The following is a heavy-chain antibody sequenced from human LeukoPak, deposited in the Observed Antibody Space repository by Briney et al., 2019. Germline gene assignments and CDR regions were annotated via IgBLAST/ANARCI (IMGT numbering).Heavy chain of an antibody. CDR3: ARDGYCSGGSCYPSYYYYYYGMDV. J-gene: IGHJ6*02. CDR2: TYYRSKWYN. D-gene: IGHD2-15*01. CDR1: GDSVSSNSAA. V-gene: IGHV6-1*01. Sequence: KLSQTLSLTCAISGDSVSSNSAAWNWIRQSPSRGLEWLGRTYYRSKWYNDYAVSVESRITINPDTSKNQFSLQLNSVTPEDTAVYYCARDGYCSGGSCYPSYYYYYYGMDVWGQGTTVTVSS.